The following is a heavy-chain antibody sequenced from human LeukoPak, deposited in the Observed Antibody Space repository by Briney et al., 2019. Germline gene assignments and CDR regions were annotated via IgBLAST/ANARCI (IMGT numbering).Heavy chain of an antibody. J-gene: IGHJ5*02. CDR3: ARESWGPVGP. V-gene: IGHV3-66*02. CDR2: TYTDTSA. CDR1: GFTVSNSH. D-gene: IGHD3-16*01. Sequence: GGSLRLSCAASGFTVSNSHMSWVRQAPGKGLEWVSLTYTDTSAYYADSVKGRFTISRDNSKNTLNLQMNSLRVEDTAVYYCARESWGPVGPWGQGTLVTVSS.